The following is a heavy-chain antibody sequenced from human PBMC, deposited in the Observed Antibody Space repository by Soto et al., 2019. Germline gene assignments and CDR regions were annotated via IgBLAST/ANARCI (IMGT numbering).Heavy chain of an antibody. CDR3: ARRWGRTFDY. Sequence: QVQLQESGPGLVKPSETLSLTCTVSGGCISSYYWSWIRQPPGKGLEWIGYIYYSGSTNYNPSLKSRVTISVDTSKNQFSLKLSSVTAADTAVYYCARRWGRTFDYWGQGTLVTVSS. D-gene: IGHD1-26*01. CDR1: GGCISSYY. CDR2: IYYSGST. V-gene: IGHV4-59*08. J-gene: IGHJ4*02.